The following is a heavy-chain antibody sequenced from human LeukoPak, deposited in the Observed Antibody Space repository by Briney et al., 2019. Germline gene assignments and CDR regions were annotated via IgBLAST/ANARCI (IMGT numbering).Heavy chain of an antibody. CDR1: GYTFTGYY. CDR3: ARERGIPRSGSYPDY. V-gene: IGHV1-2*02. D-gene: IGHD1-26*01. Sequence: GASVKVSCKASGYTFTGYYMHWVRQAPGQGLEWMGWINPNSGGTNYAQKFQGRVTMTRDTSISTAYMELSRLRSDDTAVYYCARERGIPRSGSYPDYWGQGTLVTVSS. CDR2: INPNSGGT. J-gene: IGHJ4*02.